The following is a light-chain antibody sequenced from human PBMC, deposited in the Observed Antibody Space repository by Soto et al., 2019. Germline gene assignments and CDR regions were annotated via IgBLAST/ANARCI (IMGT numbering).Light chain of an antibody. V-gene: IGKV1-9*01. CDR1: QGIRSY. CDR3: QQLNSNPLT. J-gene: IGKJ3*01. CDR2: AAS. Sequence: DIQLTQSPSFLSASVGDRVTITCRASQGIRSYLAWYQQKPGKAPKHLIYAASTLQSGVPSRFSGSGSGTEFTLTISSLQPGDFATYYCQQLNSNPLTFGPGTKVDVK.